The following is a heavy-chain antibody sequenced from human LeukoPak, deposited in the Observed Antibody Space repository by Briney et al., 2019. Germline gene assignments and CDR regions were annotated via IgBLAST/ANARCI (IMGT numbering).Heavy chain of an antibody. J-gene: IGHJ6*02. CDR3: ARDGRYSNYVYYYYGMDV. D-gene: IGHD4-11*01. Sequence: PGGSLRHSCAPSGFTFSSYGMHWVRQAPGKGLKWVAVIWYDGSNKYYADSVKGRFTISRDNSKNTLYLQMNSLRAEDTAVYYCARDGRYSNYVYYYYGMDVWGQGTTVNVSS. CDR2: IWYDGSNK. V-gene: IGHV3-33*01. CDR1: GFTFSSYG.